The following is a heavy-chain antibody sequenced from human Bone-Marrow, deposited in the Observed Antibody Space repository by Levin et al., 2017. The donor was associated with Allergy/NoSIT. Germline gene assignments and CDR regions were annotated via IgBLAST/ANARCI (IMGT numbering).Heavy chain of an antibody. D-gene: IGHD3-22*01. J-gene: IGHJ4*02. CDR2: IGAYNGVT. Sequence: GASVKVSCKASGATFTSYGLSWIREAPGQGLEWMGWIGAYNGVTKYAHKFQDRVTLTTDTSTSTVYMELRSLRSDDSAIYYCASRDPSAYYFAWGQGTLVTVSS. CDR1: GATFTSYG. CDR3: ASRDPSAYYFA. V-gene: IGHV1-18*01.